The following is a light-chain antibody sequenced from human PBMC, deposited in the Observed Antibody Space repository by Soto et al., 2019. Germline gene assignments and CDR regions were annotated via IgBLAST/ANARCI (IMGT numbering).Light chain of an antibody. V-gene: IGKV1-33*01. Sequence: DIQMTQSPSSLSASVGDRITITCQASEDITNYLHWYQQKPGKAPKLLIYDASNLETGVPSRFSGSGSGTDCSFTISSLQAEDIATYYCQQYDYMPYTFGQGTKLEMK. CDR2: DAS. CDR1: EDITNY. J-gene: IGKJ2*01. CDR3: QQYDYMPYT.